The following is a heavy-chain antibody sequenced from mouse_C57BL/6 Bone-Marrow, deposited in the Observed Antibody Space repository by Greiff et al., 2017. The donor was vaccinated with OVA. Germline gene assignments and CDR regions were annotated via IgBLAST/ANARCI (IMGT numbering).Heavy chain of an antibody. J-gene: IGHJ2*01. Sequence: QVQLQQSGAELARPGASVKLSCKASGYPFTSYGISWVKQRTGQGLEWIGEIYPRSGNTYYNEKFKGKATLTADKSSSTAYMELRSLTSEDSAVYFCAVAGYYYSFDYWGQGTTLTVSS. D-gene: IGHD1-1*01. CDR1: GYPFTSYG. CDR3: AVAGYYYSFDY. V-gene: IGHV1-81*01. CDR2: IYPRSGNT.